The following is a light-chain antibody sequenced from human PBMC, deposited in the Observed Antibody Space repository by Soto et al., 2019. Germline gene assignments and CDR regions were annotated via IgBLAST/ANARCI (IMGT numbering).Light chain of an antibody. J-gene: IGKJ4*01. CDR2: GAS. CDR1: QTFSSSF. CDR3: QQYGGSPT. Sequence: EIVLTQSPGTLSLSPGERATLSCRSGQTFSSSFLAWYQQKPGQAPRLVMYGASSRAADIPDRFSGRGTGTEFTLTISRLEPEDFAVYYCQQYGGSPTFGGGTRVEIK. V-gene: IGKV3-20*01.